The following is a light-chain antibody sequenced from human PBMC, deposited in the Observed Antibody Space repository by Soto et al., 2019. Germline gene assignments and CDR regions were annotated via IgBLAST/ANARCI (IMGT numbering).Light chain of an antibody. J-gene: IGKJ2*03. Sequence: EIVMTQSPATLSVSPGERATLSCRASQNIDNNLAWYQQKLGQTPRLLIYGASTRATGAPARFSGSGSRTDFTLTISSLQSEDFAVYYCQQYYYWPANSFGQGTKLEIK. CDR3: QQYYYWPANS. V-gene: IGKV3-15*01. CDR1: QNIDNN. CDR2: GAS.